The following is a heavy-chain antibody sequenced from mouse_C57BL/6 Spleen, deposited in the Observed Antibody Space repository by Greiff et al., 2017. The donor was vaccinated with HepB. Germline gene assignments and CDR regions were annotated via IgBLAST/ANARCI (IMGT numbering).Heavy chain of an antibody. J-gene: IGHJ1*03. CDR3: ASPHFGSSPYWYFDV. V-gene: IGHV5-17*01. CDR2: ISSGSSTI. Sequence: EVQVVESGGGLVKPGGSLKLSCAASGFTFSDYGMHWVRQAPEKGLEWVAYISSGSSTIYYADTVKGRFTISRDNAKNTLFLQMTSLRSEDTAMYYCASPHFGSSPYWYFDVWGTGTTVTVSS. CDR1: GFTFSDYG. D-gene: IGHD1-1*01.